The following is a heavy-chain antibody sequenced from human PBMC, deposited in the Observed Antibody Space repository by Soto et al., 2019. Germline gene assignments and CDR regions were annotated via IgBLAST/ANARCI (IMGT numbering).Heavy chain of an antibody. CDR2: SSGSGGET. Sequence: EVQVLESGGGLVQPGGSLRLSCGASGFSFSTYAMSWVRQAPGKGLEWVSTSSGSGGETYYADSVKGRFTISRDDFKNTVYLQMNSLRVEDTATYYCAKDSSGVPAAFDYWGQGTLVTVSS. V-gene: IGHV3-23*01. CDR1: GFSFSTYA. D-gene: IGHD2-2*01. J-gene: IGHJ4*02. CDR3: AKDSSGVPAAFDY.